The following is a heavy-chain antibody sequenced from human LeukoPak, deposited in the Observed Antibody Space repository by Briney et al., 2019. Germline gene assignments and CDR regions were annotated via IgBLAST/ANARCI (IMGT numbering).Heavy chain of an antibody. D-gene: IGHD1-1*01. CDR2: TNSDGSDT. J-gene: IGHJ3*02. CDR3: ARLPYIWNFDDFDI. CDR1: GFTFSSYW. V-gene: IGHV3-74*01. Sequence: GGSLRLSCAASGFTFSSYWMHWVRQAPGKELVWVSRTNSDGSDTSYADSVRGRFTISRDNAKNTLYLQMNSLRAEDTAVYYCARLPYIWNFDDFDIWGQGTMVTVSS.